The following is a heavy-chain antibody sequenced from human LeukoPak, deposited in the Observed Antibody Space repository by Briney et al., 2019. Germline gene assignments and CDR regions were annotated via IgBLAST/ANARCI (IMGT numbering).Heavy chain of an antibody. CDR3: ARAGGSTADFDY. Sequence: GGSLRLSCAASGFTFSSYSMNWVRQALGKGLEWVSSISSSSSYIYYADSVKGRFTISRDNAKNSLYLQMNSLRAEDTAVYYCARAGGSTADFDYWGQGTLVTVSS. CDR1: GFTFSSYS. D-gene: IGHD3-16*01. CDR2: ISSSSSYI. V-gene: IGHV3-21*01. J-gene: IGHJ4*02.